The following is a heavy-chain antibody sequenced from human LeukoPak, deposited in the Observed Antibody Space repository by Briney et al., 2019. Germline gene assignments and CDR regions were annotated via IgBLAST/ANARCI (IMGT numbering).Heavy chain of an antibody. D-gene: IGHD6-19*01. J-gene: IGHJ4*02. CDR2: ISGSGGST. CDR3: VKEIIKGNGWYYFEY. CDR1: GFTFSSYA. V-gene: IGHV3-23*01. Sequence: PGGSLRLSCAASGFTFSSYAMSWVRQAPGKGLEWVSAISGSGGSTYYADSVKGRFTISRDNSKNTLYLQMNSLRAEDTAVYYCVKEIIKGNGWYYFEYWGQGTLVTVSS.